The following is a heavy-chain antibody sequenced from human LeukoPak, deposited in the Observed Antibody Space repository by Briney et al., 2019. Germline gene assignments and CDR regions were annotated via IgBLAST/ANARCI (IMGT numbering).Heavy chain of an antibody. J-gene: IGHJ4*02. V-gene: IGHV3-30*02. CDR1: GFTFSSYG. Sequence: GGSLRLSCAASGFTFSSYGMHWVRQAPGKGLEWVAFIRYDGSNKYYADSVKGRFTISRDNSKNTLYLQMNSLRAEDTAVYYCARIPWFGELSVKVYWGQGTLVTVSS. CDR3: ARIPWFGELSVKVY. CDR2: IRYDGSNK. D-gene: IGHD3-10*01.